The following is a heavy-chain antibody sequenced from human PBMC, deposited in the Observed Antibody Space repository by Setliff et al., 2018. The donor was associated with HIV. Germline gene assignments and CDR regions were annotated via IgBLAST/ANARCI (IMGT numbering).Heavy chain of an antibody. CDR1: GGSISSSSYY. CDR3: AGSIVVVTAAPLT. D-gene: IGHD2-21*02. Sequence: PSETLSLTCTVSGGSISSSSYYWGWIRQPPGKGLEWIGNIYYSGSTYYNPSLKRRVTISVDTSKNQFSLKLSSVTAADTAVYYCAGSIVVVTAAPLTWGQGTLVTVS. V-gene: IGHV4-39*01. CDR2: IYYSGST. J-gene: IGHJ5*02.